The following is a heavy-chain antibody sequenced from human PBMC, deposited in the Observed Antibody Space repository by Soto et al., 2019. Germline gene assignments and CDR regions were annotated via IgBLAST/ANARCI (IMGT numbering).Heavy chain of an antibody. Sequence: GGSLRLSCAASGFTFSNYAMSWVRQAPGKGLEWVSSITGSGDYTYYADSVKGRFTISRDNSKNTLYLQMNSLRAEDTAVYYCAKARYYDSTGYLYYFDYWGQGTLVTVSS. D-gene: IGHD3-22*01. CDR1: GFTFSNYA. J-gene: IGHJ4*02. CDR2: ITGSGDYT. CDR3: AKARYYDSTGYLYYFDY. V-gene: IGHV3-23*01.